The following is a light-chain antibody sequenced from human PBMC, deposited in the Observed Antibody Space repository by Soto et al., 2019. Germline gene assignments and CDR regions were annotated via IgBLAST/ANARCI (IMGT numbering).Light chain of an antibody. CDR2: SNN. CDR3: AAWDDSLNGVV. J-gene: IGLJ2*01. Sequence: QPVLTQPPSASGTPGQRVTISCSGSSSNIGSNTVNWYQQLPGTAPKLLIYSNNHRPSAVPDRFSGSKSGTSASLAISGLQSEDEADYYCAAWDDSLNGVVFGGGTKLTVL. V-gene: IGLV1-44*01. CDR1: SSNIGSNT.